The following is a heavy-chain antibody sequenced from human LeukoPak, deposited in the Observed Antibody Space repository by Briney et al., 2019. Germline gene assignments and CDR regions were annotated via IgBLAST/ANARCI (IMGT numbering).Heavy chain of an antibody. CDR1: GGPVSTGLYY. CDR2: VFSSGTT. V-gene: IGHV4-39*02. CDR3: ARQGYGRSSCFDS. Sequence: PSETESLTCAVSGGPVSTGLYYWAWIRQSPGKGLEWIGNVFSSGTTYYNLSLKSRVSISIDTSKNHFSLKLSSVTAADTAVYYCARQGYGRSSCFDSWGRGTLVTVSS. D-gene: IGHD6-6*01. J-gene: IGHJ1*01.